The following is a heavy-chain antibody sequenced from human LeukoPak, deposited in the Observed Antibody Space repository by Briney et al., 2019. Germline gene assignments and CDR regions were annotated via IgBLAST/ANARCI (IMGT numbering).Heavy chain of an antibody. CDR2: INHSGST. CDR1: GGSFSGYY. V-gene: IGHV4-34*01. J-gene: IGHJ6*02. D-gene: IGHD3-3*01. Sequence: SETLSLTCAVYGGSFSGYYWSWIRQPPGKGLEWIGEINHSGSTNYNPSLKSRVTISVDTSKNQFSLKRSAVTAADTAVYYCATDRNITIFGVVMYYYYGMDVWGQGTTVTVSS. CDR3: ATDRNITIFGVVMYYYYGMDV.